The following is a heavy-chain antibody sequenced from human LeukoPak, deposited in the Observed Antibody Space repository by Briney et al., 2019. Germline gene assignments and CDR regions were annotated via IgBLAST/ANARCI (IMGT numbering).Heavy chain of an antibody. CDR1: GFTFSSYS. Sequence: GGSLRLSCAASGFTFSSYSMNWVRQAPGKGLEWVSSISSSSSYIYYVDSVKGRFTIPRDNAKKSVYLQMNSLRAEDTAVYYCARGQLYYDSSGFDYWGQGTLVTVSS. V-gene: IGHV3-21*01. D-gene: IGHD3-22*01. CDR2: ISSSSSYI. J-gene: IGHJ4*02. CDR3: ARGQLYYDSSGFDY.